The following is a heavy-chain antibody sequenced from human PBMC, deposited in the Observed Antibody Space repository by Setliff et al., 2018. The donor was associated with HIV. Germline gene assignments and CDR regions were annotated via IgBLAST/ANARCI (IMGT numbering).Heavy chain of an antibody. CDR3: ARVGYSDYVLNI. Sequence: PGGSLRLSCTASGFTFSSYTMNWVRQAPGKGLEWVSSISSGSSYISYADSVKGRFTISRDNAKNSLYLQMNSLRAEDTAVYYCARVGYSDYVLNIWGQGTLVTVSS. V-gene: IGHV3-21*01. D-gene: IGHD4-17*01. J-gene: IGHJ4*02. CDR1: GFTFSSYT. CDR2: ISSGSSYI.